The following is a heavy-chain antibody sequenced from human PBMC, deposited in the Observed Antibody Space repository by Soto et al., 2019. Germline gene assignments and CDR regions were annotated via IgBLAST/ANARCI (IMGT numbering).Heavy chain of an antibody. Sequence: ASVKVSCKASGFTFTSSAVQWVRQARGQRLEWIGWIVVGSGNTNYAQKFQERVTITRDMSTSTAYMELSSLRSEDTAVYYCAAAELALDDAFDIWGQGTMVTVS. CDR1: GFTFTSSA. CDR2: IVVGSGNT. J-gene: IGHJ3*02. V-gene: IGHV1-58*01. CDR3: AAAELALDDAFDI. D-gene: IGHD1-7*01.